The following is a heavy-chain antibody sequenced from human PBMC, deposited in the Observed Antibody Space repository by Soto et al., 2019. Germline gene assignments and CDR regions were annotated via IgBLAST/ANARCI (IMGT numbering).Heavy chain of an antibody. CDR3: ARGDVRVVASFDP. J-gene: IGHJ5*02. CDR2: INAGNGNT. Sequence: ASVKVSCKASGYTFTSYAMHWVRQAPGQRLEWMGWINAGNGNTKYSQKFQGRVTITRDTSASTAYMELSSLRSDDTAVYYCARGDVRVVASFDPWGQGALVTVSS. D-gene: IGHD2-15*01. V-gene: IGHV1-3*01. CDR1: GYTFTSYA.